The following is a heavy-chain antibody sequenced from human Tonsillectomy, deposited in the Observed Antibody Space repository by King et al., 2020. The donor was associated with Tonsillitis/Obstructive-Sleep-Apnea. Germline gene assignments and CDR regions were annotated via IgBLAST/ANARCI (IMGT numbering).Heavy chain of an antibody. J-gene: IGHJ3*02. D-gene: IGHD3-22*01. CDR3: ARAPPTMIVVDDAFDI. CDR2: IYTSGST. Sequence: VQLQESGPGLVKPSETLSLTCTVSGGSISSYYWSWIRQPAGKGLEWIGRIYTSGSTNYNPSLKSRVTMSVDTSKNQFSLKLSSVTAADTAVYYCARAPPTMIVVDDAFDIWGQGTMVTVSS. CDR1: GGSISSYY. V-gene: IGHV4-4*07.